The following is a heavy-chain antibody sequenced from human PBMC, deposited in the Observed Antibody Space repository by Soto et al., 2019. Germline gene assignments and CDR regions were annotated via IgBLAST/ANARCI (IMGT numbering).Heavy chain of an antibody. J-gene: IGHJ6*02. CDR3: ARQLRFYQLSYYGMDV. CDR1: GGYSRGGGCY. V-gene: IGHV4-30-4*01. Sequence: SETLCVTCTVAGGYSRGGGCYCIWISHPPGKGLEWIGYNYYSGSSYYNPSLKSRVTISVDTSKNQFSLKLSSVTAADTAVYYCARQLRFYQLSYYGMDVWGQGTTVTVSS. D-gene: IGHD3-16*01. CDR2: NYYSGSS.